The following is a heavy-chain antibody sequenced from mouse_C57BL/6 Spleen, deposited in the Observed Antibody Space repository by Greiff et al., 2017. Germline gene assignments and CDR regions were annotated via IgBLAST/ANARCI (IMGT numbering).Heavy chain of an antibody. V-gene: IGHV1-82*01. CDR2: IYPGDGDT. J-gene: IGHJ2*01. CDR1: GYAFSSSW. Sequence: LQQSGPELVKPGASVKISCKASGYAFSSSWMNWVKQRPGKGLEWIGRIYPGDGDTNYNGKFKGKATLTADKSSSTAYMQLSSLTSEDSAVYFCARRREDSFDYWGQGTTLTVSS. CDR3: ARRREDSFDY. D-gene: IGHD3-3*01.